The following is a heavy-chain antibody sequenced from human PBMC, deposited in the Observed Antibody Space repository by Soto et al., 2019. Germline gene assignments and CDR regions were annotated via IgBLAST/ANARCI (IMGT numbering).Heavy chain of an antibody. CDR3: ARESRYSGYDYYYYGRDV. V-gene: IGHV1-8*01. CDR1: GYTFTSYD. D-gene: IGHD5-12*01. CDR2: MNPNSGNT. Sequence: VKVSCKASGYTFTSYDINWVRQATGQGLEWMGWMNPNSGNTGYAQKFQGRVTMTRNTSISTAYMELSSLRSEDTAVDYCARESRYSGYDYYYYGRDVWGQGTTFTVS. J-gene: IGHJ6*02.